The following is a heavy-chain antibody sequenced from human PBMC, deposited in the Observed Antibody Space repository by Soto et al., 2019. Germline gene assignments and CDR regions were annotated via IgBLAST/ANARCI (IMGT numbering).Heavy chain of an antibody. CDR2: IYYSGST. D-gene: IGHD2-2*01. CDR1: GGSISSGGYY. J-gene: IGHJ5*02. Sequence: SETLSLTCTVSGGSISSGGYYWSWIRQHPGKGLEWIGYIYYSGSTYYNPSLKSRVTISVDTSKNQFSLKLSSVTAADTAVYYCARGIIVVVPAAISENWFDPWGQGTLVTVSS. V-gene: IGHV4-31*03. CDR3: ARGIIVVVPAAISENWFDP.